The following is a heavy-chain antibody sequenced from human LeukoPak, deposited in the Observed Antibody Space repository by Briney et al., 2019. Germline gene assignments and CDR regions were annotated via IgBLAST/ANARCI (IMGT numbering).Heavy chain of an antibody. V-gene: IGHV1-2*02. CDR2: INPNSGGT. J-gene: IGHJ3*02. CDR1: GYTFTVYY. D-gene: IGHD3-22*01. CDR3: AREYYYEAINAFDI. Sequence: ASVTVSCKASGYTFTVYYMHWVRQAPGQGLEWMGWINPNSGGTNYAQKFQGRVTMTRDTSISTAYMELSRLRSDDTAVYYCAREYYYEAINAFDIWGQGTMVTVSS.